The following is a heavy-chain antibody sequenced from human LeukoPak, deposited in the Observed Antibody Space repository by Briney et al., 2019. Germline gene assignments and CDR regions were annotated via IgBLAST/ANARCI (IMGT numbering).Heavy chain of an antibody. V-gene: IGHV4-4*07. D-gene: IGHD5-24*01. CDR1: GGSISSYY. J-gene: IGHJ5*02. CDR3: ARVEVATIGNWFDP. Sequence: PSETLSLTCTVSGGSISSYYWSWIRQPAGKGLEWIGRIYTSGSTNYNPSLKSRVTMSVDTSKKQFPLKLSSVTAADTAVYYCARVEVATIGNWFDPWGQGTLVTVSS. CDR2: IYTSGST.